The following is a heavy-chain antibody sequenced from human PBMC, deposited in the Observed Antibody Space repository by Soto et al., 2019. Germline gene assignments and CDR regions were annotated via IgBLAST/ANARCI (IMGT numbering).Heavy chain of an antibody. V-gene: IGHV4-59*01. CDR1: GGSIRSYY. D-gene: IGHD2-15*01. CDR2: IYYSGST. Sequence: SETLSLTCTVPGGSIRSYYWSWIRQPPGKGLDWIVYIYYSGSTNYNPSLKSRVTISVDTSKNQFSLKLSSVTAADTAVYYCARVWGYCSGGSCYADAFDIWGQGTMVTVS. CDR3: ARVWGYCSGGSCYADAFDI. J-gene: IGHJ3*02.